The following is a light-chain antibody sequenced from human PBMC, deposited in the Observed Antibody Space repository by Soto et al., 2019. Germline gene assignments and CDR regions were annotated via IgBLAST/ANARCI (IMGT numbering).Light chain of an antibody. Sequence: DTVMTQSPLSLTVTPGEPASISCRSSQSLLHSNGDSYLDWYLQKPGQSPQLLIYLSSKRASGVPDRFSGSGSGTDFTLKISTVEAEDVGVYYCVQGLQSPTFGQGTRVEIK. J-gene: IGKJ1*01. CDR3: VQGLQSPT. CDR2: LSS. V-gene: IGKV2-28*01. CDR1: QSLLHSNGDSY.